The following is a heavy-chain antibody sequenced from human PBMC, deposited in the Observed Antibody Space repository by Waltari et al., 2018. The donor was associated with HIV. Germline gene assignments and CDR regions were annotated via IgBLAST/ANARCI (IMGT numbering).Heavy chain of an antibody. CDR2: ISGYNGDT. J-gene: IGHJ4*02. CDR1: GYNFTNYG. Sequence: QVHLVQSGAELRKPGASVTVSCKASGYNFTNYGITWVRQAPGQGLEWMGWISGYNGDTKYPQKVRGRVTMTTDTSTSTAYLEMGSLRFDDTAVYYCARDHYYGSSGYYSDYWGQGTLVTVSS. D-gene: IGHD3-22*01. CDR3: ARDHYYGSSGYYSDY. V-gene: IGHV1-18*01.